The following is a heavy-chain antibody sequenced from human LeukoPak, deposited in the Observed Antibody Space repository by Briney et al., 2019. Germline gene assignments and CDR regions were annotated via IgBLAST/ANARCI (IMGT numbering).Heavy chain of an antibody. Sequence: GGSLRLSCAASGFTVSSNYLSWVRQAPGKGPEWVSIIYSGGSTYYADSVKGRFTISRDNSKNTLYLQMNSLRAEDTAVYYCARSYHDAFDIWGQGTMVTVSS. CDR3: ARSYHDAFDI. CDR2: IYSGGST. CDR1: GFTVSSNY. J-gene: IGHJ3*02. V-gene: IGHV3-66*01. D-gene: IGHD1-26*01.